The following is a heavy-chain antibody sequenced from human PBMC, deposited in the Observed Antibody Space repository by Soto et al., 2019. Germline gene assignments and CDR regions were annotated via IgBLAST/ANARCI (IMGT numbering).Heavy chain of an antibody. CDR2: IYYSGST. V-gene: IGHV4-30-4*01. Sequence: TLSLTCTVSGGSISSGDYYWSWIRQPPGKGLEWIGYIYYSGSTYYNPSLKSRVTISVDTSKNQFSLKLSSVTAADTAVYYCARLWFGELLGGPLNWFDPWGQGTLVTVSS. CDR3: ARLWFGELLGGPLNWFDP. J-gene: IGHJ5*02. CDR1: GGSISSGDYY. D-gene: IGHD3-10*01.